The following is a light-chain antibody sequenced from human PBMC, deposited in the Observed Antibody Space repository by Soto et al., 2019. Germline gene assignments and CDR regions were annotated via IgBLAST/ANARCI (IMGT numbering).Light chain of an antibody. CDR3: QQLLSYPIT. CDR2: AAS. Sequence: DIQFTQSPSFLSASVGDRVTITCRASQGISSYLAWYQQKPGKGPKLLIYAASTLQSGVPLRFSGSGSGTSFTLTISSLQPEDFATYYCQQLLSYPITFGQGTRLEIK. CDR1: QGISSY. V-gene: IGKV1-9*01. J-gene: IGKJ5*01.